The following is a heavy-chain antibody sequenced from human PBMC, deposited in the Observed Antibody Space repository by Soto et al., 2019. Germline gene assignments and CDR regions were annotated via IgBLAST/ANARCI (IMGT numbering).Heavy chain of an antibody. CDR3: ARDFDYYDSSDGAFDI. CDR1: GFTFSSYS. J-gene: IGHJ3*02. D-gene: IGHD3-22*01. V-gene: IGHV3-21*01. Sequence: PGGSLRLSCAASGFTFSSYSMNWVRQAPGKGLEWVSSISSSSSYIYYADSVKGRFTISRDNAKNSLYLQMNSLRAEDTAVYYCARDFDYYDSSDGAFDIWGQGTMVTVSS. CDR2: ISSSSSYI.